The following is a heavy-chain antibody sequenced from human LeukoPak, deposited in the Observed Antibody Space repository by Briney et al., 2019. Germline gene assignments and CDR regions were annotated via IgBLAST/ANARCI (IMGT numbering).Heavy chain of an antibody. J-gene: IGHJ3*02. Sequence: PSETLSLTCAVYGGSFSGYYWSWIRQPPGKGLEWIGEINHSGSTNYNPSLKSRVTISVDTSKNQFSLKLSSVTAADTAVYYCARPGWAAVADDAFDIWGQGTMVTVSS. CDR2: INHSGST. V-gene: IGHV4-34*01. D-gene: IGHD6-19*01. CDR1: GGSFSGYY. CDR3: ARPGWAAVADDAFDI.